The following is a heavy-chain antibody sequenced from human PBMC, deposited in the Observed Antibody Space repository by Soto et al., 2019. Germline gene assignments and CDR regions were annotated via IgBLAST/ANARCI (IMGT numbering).Heavy chain of an antibody. CDR3: ARSTVTISDGDAFDI. D-gene: IGHD4-17*01. CDR1: GYTFTGYY. J-gene: IGHJ3*02. CDR2: INPNSGGT. Sequence: GASVKVSCKASGYTFTGYYMHWVRQAPGQGLEWMGWINPNSGGTNYAQKFQGWVTMTRDTSISTAYMELSRLRSDDTAVYYCARSTVTISDGDAFDIWGQGTMVTVSS. V-gene: IGHV1-2*04.